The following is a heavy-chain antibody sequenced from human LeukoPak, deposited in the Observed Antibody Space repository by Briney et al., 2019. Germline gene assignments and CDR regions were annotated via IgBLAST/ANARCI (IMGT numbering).Heavy chain of an antibody. CDR3: ARAPWSGYYTGIFYYYYYYYMDV. D-gene: IGHD3-3*01. CDR2: IYYSGST. V-gene: IGHV4-39*07. CDR1: GGSISSSSYY. Sequence: SETLSLTCTVSGGSISSSSYYWGWIRQPPGKGLEWIGSIYYSGSTYYNPSLKSRVTISVDTSKNQFSLKLSSVTAADTAVYYCARAPWSGYYTGIFYYYYYYYMDVWGKGTTVTVSS. J-gene: IGHJ6*03.